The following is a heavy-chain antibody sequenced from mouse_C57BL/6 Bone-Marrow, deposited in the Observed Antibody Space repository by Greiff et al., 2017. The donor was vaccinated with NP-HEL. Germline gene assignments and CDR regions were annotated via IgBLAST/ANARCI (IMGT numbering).Heavy chain of an antibody. CDR1: GYTFTSYW. CDR3: ARRATMVTTDWFAY. CDR2: IHPNSGST. J-gene: IGHJ3*01. V-gene: IGHV1-64*01. Sequence: QVQLQQPGAELVKPGASVKLSCKASGYTFTSYWMHWVKQRPGQGLEWIGKIHPNSGSTNYNEKFKSKATLTVDKSSSTAYMQLSSLTSEDSAVYYCARRATMVTTDWFAYWGQGTLVTVSA. D-gene: IGHD2-2*01.